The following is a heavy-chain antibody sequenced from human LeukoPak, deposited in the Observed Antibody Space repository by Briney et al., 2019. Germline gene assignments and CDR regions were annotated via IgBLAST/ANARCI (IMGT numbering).Heavy chain of an antibody. CDR1: GYTFTSYA. V-gene: IGHV1-3*01. CDR2: INAGNGNT. Sequence: ASVKVSCKASGYTFTSYAMHWVRQAPGQRLEWMGWINAGNGNTKYSQKFQGRVTITGDTSASTAYMELRSLRSDDTAVYYCARDLVVTKNWFDPWGQGTLVTVSS. J-gene: IGHJ5*02. CDR3: ARDLVVTKNWFDP. D-gene: IGHD3-22*01.